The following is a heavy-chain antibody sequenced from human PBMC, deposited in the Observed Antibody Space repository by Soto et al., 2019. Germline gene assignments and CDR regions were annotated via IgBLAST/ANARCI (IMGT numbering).Heavy chain of an antibody. CDR1: GFTFSSYG. CDR2: ISYDGSNK. Sequence: GGSLRLSCAASGFTFSSYGMHWVRQAPGKGLEWVAVISYDGSNKYYADSAKGRFTISRDNSKNTLYLQMNSLRAEDTAVYYCAKDWTDGYNSLSADYWGQGTLVTVSS. CDR3: AKDWTDGYNSLSADY. J-gene: IGHJ4*02. V-gene: IGHV3-30*18. D-gene: IGHD5-12*01.